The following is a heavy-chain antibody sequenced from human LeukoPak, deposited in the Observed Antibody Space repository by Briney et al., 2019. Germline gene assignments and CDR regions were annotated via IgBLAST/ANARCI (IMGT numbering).Heavy chain of an antibody. CDR3: ARDFDYPAS. Sequence: GGSLRLSCAASGFTFREFWMYWVRQAPGKGLVWVSRINSDGSSTNYADFVKGRFTISRDNAKNTLFLQMNSLRAEDTAVYYCARDFDYPASWGQGTLVTVSS. CDR2: INSDGSST. V-gene: IGHV3-74*01. D-gene: IGHD3-9*01. J-gene: IGHJ5*02. CDR1: GFTFREFW.